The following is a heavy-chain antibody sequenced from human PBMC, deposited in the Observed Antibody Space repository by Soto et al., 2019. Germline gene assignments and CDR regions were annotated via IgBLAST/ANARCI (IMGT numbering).Heavy chain of an antibody. CDR1: GGSFSGYY. CDR3: ATSTLRFLESGMDV. CDR2: INHSGST. V-gene: IGHV4-34*01. J-gene: IGHJ6*03. Sequence: SETLSLTCAVYGGSFSGYYWSWIRQPPGKGLEWIGEINHSGSTNYNPSLKSRVTISVDTSKNQFSLKLSSVTAADTAVYYCATSTLRFLESGMDVWGKGTTVTVS. D-gene: IGHD3-3*01.